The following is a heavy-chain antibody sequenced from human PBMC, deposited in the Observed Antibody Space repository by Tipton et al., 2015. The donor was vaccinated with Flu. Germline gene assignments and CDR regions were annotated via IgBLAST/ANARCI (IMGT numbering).Heavy chain of an antibody. D-gene: IGHD3-16*02. J-gene: IGHJ6*02. CDR3: ARVLSSEYYYGIDV. CDR1: GFTVSSNS. CDR2: IYSAGST. Sequence: SLRLSCAASGFTVSSNSMSWVRQAPGKGLEWISLIYSAGSTYYADSVKGRFTISRDNSKNTVFLQMNTLRAEDTAVYYCARVLSSEYYYGIDVWGQGTTVTVSS. V-gene: IGHV3-53*01.